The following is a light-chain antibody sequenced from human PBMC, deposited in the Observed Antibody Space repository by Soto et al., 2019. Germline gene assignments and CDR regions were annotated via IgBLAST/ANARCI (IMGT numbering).Light chain of an antibody. CDR1: QSFSNSY. CDR3: QQYGSSPWT. J-gene: IGKJ1*01. Sequence: EIVLTQSPGTLSLSPGERATLSCRVSQSFSNSYLAWYQQKPGQASRLLIYGASSRATGIPDRFSGSGSGTDFTLTISRLEPEDFAVYYCQQYGSSPWTFGLGTKVEIK. CDR2: GAS. V-gene: IGKV3-20*01.